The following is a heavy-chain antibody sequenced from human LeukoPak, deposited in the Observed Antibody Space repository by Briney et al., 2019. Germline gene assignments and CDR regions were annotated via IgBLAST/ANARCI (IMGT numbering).Heavy chain of an antibody. J-gene: IGHJ4*02. Sequence: PGGSLRLSCAASGFTFDDYAMHWVRQAPGKGLEWVSGISWNSGSIGYADSVKGRFTISRDNAKNSLYLQMNSLRAEDTAVYYCARDLSRYSYGDYWGQGTLVTVSS. D-gene: IGHD5-18*01. CDR3: ARDLSRYSYGDY. CDR1: GFTFDDYA. CDR2: ISWNSGSI. V-gene: IGHV3-9*01.